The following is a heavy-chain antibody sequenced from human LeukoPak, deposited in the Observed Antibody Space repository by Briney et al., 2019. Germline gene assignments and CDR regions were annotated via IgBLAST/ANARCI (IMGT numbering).Heavy chain of an antibody. CDR2: IYDNGKP. CDR1: GGSISSYY. Sequence: SETLSLTCTVSGGSISSYYWSWIRQPPGKGLEWIGDIYDNGKPNYNPSLKSRVTISVDTSKNQFSLKLSSVTAADTAVYYCARAADYSLYAFDIWGQGTMVTVSP. D-gene: IGHD4-11*01. J-gene: IGHJ3*02. V-gene: IGHV4-59*12. CDR3: ARAADYSLYAFDI.